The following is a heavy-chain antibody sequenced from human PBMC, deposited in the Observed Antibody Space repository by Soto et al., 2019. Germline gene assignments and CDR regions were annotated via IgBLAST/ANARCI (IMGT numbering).Heavy chain of an antibody. CDR3: ARDARGDEAPMDY. D-gene: IGHD3-10*01. Sequence: QVQLVQSGAEVKKPGASVKVSCKASGYTFTGYYMHWVRQAPGQGLEWMGWINPNSGGTNYAQKFQGWVTKTRDTSISTAYMERSRLSSDDTAVYYGARDARGDEAPMDYWGQGTLVTVSS. CDR1: GYTFTGYY. CDR2: INPNSGGT. J-gene: IGHJ4*02. V-gene: IGHV1-2*04.